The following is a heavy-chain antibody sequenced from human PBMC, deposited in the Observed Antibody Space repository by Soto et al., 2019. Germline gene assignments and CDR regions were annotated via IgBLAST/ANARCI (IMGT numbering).Heavy chain of an antibody. CDR2: IYPGDSDT. D-gene: IGHD6-13*01. Sequence: GESLKISCKGSGYSFTSYWIGWVRQMPGKGLEWMGIIYPGDSDTRYSPSFQGQVTISADKSISTAYLQWSSLKASDTAMYYCARHGPLEDSSSWPGPLYYMDVWGKGTTVTVSS. V-gene: IGHV5-51*01. J-gene: IGHJ6*03. CDR1: GYSFTSYW. CDR3: ARHGPLEDSSSWPGPLYYMDV.